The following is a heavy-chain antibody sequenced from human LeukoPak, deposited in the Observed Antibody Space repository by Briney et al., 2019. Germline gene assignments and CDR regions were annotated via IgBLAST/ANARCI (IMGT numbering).Heavy chain of an antibody. J-gene: IGHJ3*02. CDR2: IIPIFGTA. CDR1: GGTFSSYA. Sequence: SVKVSFKASGGTFSSYAISWVRQAPGQGLEWMGGIIPIFGTANYAQKFQGRVTITTDESTSTAYMELSSLRSEDTAVYYCASYCGGDCYPNHDAFDIWGQGTMVTVSS. CDR3: ASYCGGDCYPNHDAFDI. V-gene: IGHV1-69*05. D-gene: IGHD2-21*02.